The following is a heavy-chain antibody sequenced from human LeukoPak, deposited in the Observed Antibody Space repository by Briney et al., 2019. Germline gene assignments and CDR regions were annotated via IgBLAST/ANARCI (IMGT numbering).Heavy chain of an antibody. V-gene: IGHV3-23*01. J-gene: IGHJ4*02. Sequence: PGGSLRLSCAASGFTFSAYAVRWVRQAPGKGLEWVSAISANGATTYYADSVKGRFTISRDNSQNTLYLQMNSLRAEDTAVYYCAKEGFGVFFDYWGQGTLVTVSS. CDR2: ISANGATT. CDR1: GFTFSAYA. D-gene: IGHD3-10*01. CDR3: AKEGFGVFFDY.